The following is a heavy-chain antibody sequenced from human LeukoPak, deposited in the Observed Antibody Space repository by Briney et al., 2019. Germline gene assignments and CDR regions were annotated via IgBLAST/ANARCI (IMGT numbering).Heavy chain of an antibody. D-gene: IGHD1-26*01. CDR1: GYTFTGYY. CDR3: ARVSGSYWDLPPDY. V-gene: IGHV1-2*02. CDR2: INPNSGGT. Sequence: GASVKVSCKVSGYTFTGYYMHWVRQAPGQGLEWMGWINPNSGGTNYAQKFQGRVTMTRDTSISTAYMELSRLRSDDTAVYYCARVSGSYWDLPPDYWGQGTLVTVSS. J-gene: IGHJ4*02.